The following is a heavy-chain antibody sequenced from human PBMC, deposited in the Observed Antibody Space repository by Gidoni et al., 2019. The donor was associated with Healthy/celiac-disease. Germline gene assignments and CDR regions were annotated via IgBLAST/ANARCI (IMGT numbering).Heavy chain of an antibody. D-gene: IGHD2-2*01. J-gene: IGHJ6*03. CDR2: MNPNSGNT. CDR1: GYTFTSYD. Sequence: QVQLVQSGAEVKKPGASVKVSCKASGYTFTSYDINWVRQATGQGLEWMGWMNPNSGNTGYAQKFQGRVTMTRNTSISTAYMELSSLRSEDTAVYYCARGPLPPVAVTYYYYYYMDVWGKGTTVTVSS. CDR3: ARGPLPPVAVTYYYYYYMDV. V-gene: IGHV1-8*01.